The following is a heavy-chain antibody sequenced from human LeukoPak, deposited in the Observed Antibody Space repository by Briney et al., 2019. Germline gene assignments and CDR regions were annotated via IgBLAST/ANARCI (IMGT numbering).Heavy chain of an antibody. Sequence: PSETLSLTCAVYGGSFSGYYWSWIRQPPGKGLEWIGEINHSGSTNYNPSLKSRVTISVDTSKNQFSLNLSSVTAADTAVYYCARQATRVEADRWGQGTLVTVSS. CDR3: ARQATRVEADR. CDR2: INHSGST. J-gene: IGHJ5*02. CDR1: GGSFSGYY. V-gene: IGHV4-34*01.